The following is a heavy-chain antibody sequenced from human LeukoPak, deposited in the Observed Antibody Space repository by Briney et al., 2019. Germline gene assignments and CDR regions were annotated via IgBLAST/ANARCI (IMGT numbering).Heavy chain of an antibody. V-gene: IGHV3-23*01. CDR1: GFTFSSYA. D-gene: IGHD6-19*01. CDR3: ASLQWLGYYFDY. J-gene: IGHJ4*02. CDR2: ISGSGGST. Sequence: GGSLRLSCAASGFTFSSYAMSWVRQAPGKGLEWVSAISGSGGSTYYADSVKGRFTISRDNSKNTLYLQMNSLRAEDTAVYYCASLQWLGYYFDYWGQGTLVTVSS.